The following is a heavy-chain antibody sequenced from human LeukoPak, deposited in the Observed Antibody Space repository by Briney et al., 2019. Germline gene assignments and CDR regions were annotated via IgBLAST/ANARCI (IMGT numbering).Heavy chain of an antibody. D-gene: IGHD6-13*01. CDR1: GFTFSSYW. CDR2: IKQDGSEK. J-gene: IGHJ4*02. V-gene: IGHV3-7*01. CDR3: ARDIEQQLVHGGDY. Sequence: GGSLRLSCAASGFTFSSYWMSWVRQAPGKGLEWVANIKQDGSEKYYVDSVKGRFTISRDNAKNSLYLQMNSLRAEDTAVYYCARDIEQQLVHGGDYWGQGTLVTVSS.